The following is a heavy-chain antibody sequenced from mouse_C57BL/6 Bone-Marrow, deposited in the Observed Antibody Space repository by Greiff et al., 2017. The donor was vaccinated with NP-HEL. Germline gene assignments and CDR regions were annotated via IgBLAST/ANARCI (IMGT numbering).Heavy chain of an antibody. CDR1: GYTFTDYE. Sequence: QVQLQQSGAELVRPGASVTLSCKASGYTFTDYEMHWVKQTPVHGLEWIGAIDPETGGTAYNQKFKGKAILTADKSSSTAYMELRSLTSEDSAVYYCTRNTYGNWGYYAMDYWGQGTSVTVSS. D-gene: IGHD2-1*01. J-gene: IGHJ4*01. CDR2: IDPETGGT. CDR3: TRNTYGNWGYYAMDY. V-gene: IGHV1-15*01.